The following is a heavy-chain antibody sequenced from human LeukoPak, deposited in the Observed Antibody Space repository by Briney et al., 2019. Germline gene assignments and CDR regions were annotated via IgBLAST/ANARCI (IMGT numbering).Heavy chain of an antibody. J-gene: IGHJ4*02. D-gene: IGHD3-22*01. Sequence: GGSLRLSCAASGFTFSSYAMHWVRQAPGKGLVWVSRINSDGSTTSYAASVKGRFTISRDTAKNTLYLQMNSLRAEDTAVYYCARGHHYYDSSAYYYWGQGTLVTVSS. CDR1: GFTFSSYA. CDR3: ARGHHYYDSSAYYY. V-gene: IGHV3-74*01. CDR2: INSDGSTT.